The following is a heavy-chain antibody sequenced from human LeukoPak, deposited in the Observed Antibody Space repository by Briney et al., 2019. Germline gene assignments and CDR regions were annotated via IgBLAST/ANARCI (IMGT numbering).Heavy chain of an antibody. V-gene: IGHV3-21*01. CDR1: GFTFSSYS. D-gene: IGHD5-18*01. Sequence: GGSLRLSCAASGFTFSSYSMNWVRQAPGKGLEWVSSISSSSSYIYYADSVKGRFTISRDNAKNSLYLQMNSLRAEDTAVYYCARVRGEIWGYSYGYGYYYGMDVWGQGTTVTVSS. CDR2: ISSSSSYI. CDR3: ARVRGEIWGYSYGYGYYYGMDV. J-gene: IGHJ6*02.